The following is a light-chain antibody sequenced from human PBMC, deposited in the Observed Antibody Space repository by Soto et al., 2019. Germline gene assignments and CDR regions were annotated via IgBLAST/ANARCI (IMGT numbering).Light chain of an antibody. V-gene: IGLV2-14*01. CDR2: EVT. J-gene: IGLJ1*01. CDR1: SGDIGSYNR. Sequence: QSALTQPASVSGSPGQSITISCTGTSGDIGSYNRVSWYQQHPGKAPKLITYEVTDRPSGVSNRFSGSKSGNTASLTISGLQAEDAAEYYCSSYTNINTRACVFGTGAKVTVL. CDR3: SSYTNINTRACV.